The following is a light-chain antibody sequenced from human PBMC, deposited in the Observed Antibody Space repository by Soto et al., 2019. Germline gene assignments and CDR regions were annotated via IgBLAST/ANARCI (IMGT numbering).Light chain of an antibody. CDR3: QQYNNWPIT. V-gene: IGKV3-15*01. CDR1: QTITSN. CDR2: GAS. J-gene: IGKJ5*01. Sequence: EVVMTQSPATLSVSPGNTVTLSCRANQTITSNLAWYQQKPGQAPRLLIYGASTRATGIPVRFSGSGSGTEFTLTISSPQSEDFAVYYCQQYNNWPITFGQGTRLEIK.